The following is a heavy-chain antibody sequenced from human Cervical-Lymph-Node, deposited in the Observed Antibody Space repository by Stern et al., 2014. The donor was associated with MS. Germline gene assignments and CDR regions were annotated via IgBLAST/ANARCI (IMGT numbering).Heavy chain of an antibody. Sequence: VQLVESGGGLVKPGGSLRLSCAASGFTFSSYSMNWVRQAPGKGLEWVSSISSSSSYIYYADSVKGRFTISRDNAKNSLYLQMNSLRAEDTAVYYCARDKGMGYSYGPYFDYWGQGTLVTVSS. CDR2: ISSSSSYI. V-gene: IGHV3-21*01. CDR3: ARDKGMGYSYGPYFDY. J-gene: IGHJ4*02. CDR1: GFTFSSYS. D-gene: IGHD5-18*01.